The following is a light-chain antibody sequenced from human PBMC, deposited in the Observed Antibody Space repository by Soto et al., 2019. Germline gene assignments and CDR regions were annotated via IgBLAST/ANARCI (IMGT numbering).Light chain of an antibody. J-gene: IGKJ1*01. CDR1: QSVSSSY. CDR3: QQYGSSPWT. Sequence: EIGLTQSPGTLSLSQGERATLSCRESQSVSSSYLAWYQQKPGQAPRRLIYGASSRATGLPDRFSGSGSGTDFTLTISRLEPEDFAVYYCQQYGSSPWTFGQGTKVESK. CDR2: GAS. V-gene: IGKV3-20*01.